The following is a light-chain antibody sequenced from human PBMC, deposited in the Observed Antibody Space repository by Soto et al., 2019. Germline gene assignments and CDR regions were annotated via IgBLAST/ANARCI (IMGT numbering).Light chain of an antibody. CDR2: GAS. Sequence: EIVMTQSPATLSVSPGERATLSCSASQSVSSNLAWYQQKPGQAPRLLISGASTRATGIPARFSGSGSGTEFTLTISSLQSEDFAVYYCQQYNNWPPWTFGQGTKVEIK. CDR1: QSVSSN. CDR3: QQYNNWPPWT. J-gene: IGKJ1*01. V-gene: IGKV3-15*01.